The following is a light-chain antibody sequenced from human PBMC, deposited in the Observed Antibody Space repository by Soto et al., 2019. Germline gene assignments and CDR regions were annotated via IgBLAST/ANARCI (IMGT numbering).Light chain of an antibody. CDR2: SNN. CDR3: AAWDDSLNGWV. V-gene: IGLV1-44*01. Sequence: QSVLTHPPSASGTPGQRVTISCSGSSSNIGSNTVNWYQQLPGTAPKLLIYSNNHRPSGVPGRFSGSKSGTSASLAISGLQSEDEADYYCAAWDDSLNGWVFGGGTKLTVL. CDR1: SSNIGSNT. J-gene: IGLJ3*02.